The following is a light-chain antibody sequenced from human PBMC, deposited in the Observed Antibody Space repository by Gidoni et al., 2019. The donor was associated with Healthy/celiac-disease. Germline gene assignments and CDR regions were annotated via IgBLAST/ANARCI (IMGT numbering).Light chain of an antibody. CDR3: QQYNNWPPWT. V-gene: IGKV3-15*01. Sequence: EIVMTQSPATLSVSPGERATLSCRASQSVRSNLAWYQQKPGQAPRRLIYGASTRATGIPARFSGSGSGTEFTLTISSLQSEDFVVYYCQQYNNWPPWTFGQGTKVELK. CDR2: GAS. CDR1: QSVRSN. J-gene: IGKJ1*01.